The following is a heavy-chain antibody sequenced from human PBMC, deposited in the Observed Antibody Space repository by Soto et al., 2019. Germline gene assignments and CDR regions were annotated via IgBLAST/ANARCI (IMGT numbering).Heavy chain of an antibody. J-gene: IGHJ6*02. CDR2: IVVGSGNT. V-gene: IGHV1-58*01. D-gene: IGHD3-10*01. CDR3: AAESAELDYGMDV. Sequence: SVKVSCKASGFTFASSAVQWVRQARGQRLEWIGWIVVGSGNTNYAQKFQERVTITRDMSTSTAYMELSSLRSEDTAVYYCAAESAELDYGMDVWGQGTTVTVSS. CDR1: GFTFASSA.